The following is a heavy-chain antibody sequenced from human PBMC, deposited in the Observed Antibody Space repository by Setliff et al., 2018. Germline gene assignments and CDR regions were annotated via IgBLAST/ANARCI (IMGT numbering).Heavy chain of an antibody. CDR3: ARGGYSYGY. J-gene: IGHJ4*02. D-gene: IGHD5-18*01. Sequence: PGGSLRLSCAASGFTFSTYWMSWVRQAPGKGLEWVANIKQDGSDKYYVDPVKGRFTISRDNAKNSLYLQMNNLRAEDTAVYYCARGGYSYGYWGQGTLVTVSS. V-gene: IGHV3-7*04. CDR2: IKQDGSDK. CDR1: GFTFSTYW.